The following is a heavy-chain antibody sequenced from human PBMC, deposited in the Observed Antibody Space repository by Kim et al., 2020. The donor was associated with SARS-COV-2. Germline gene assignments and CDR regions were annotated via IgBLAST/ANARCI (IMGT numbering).Heavy chain of an antibody. Sequence: SRKSRVTISVDTSKNPFSLKLSSVTAADTAVYYCARDTVTSYYYYYGMDVWGQGTTVTVSS. J-gene: IGHJ6*02. V-gene: IGHV4-59*01. CDR3: ARDTVTSYYYYYGMDV. D-gene: IGHD4-17*01.